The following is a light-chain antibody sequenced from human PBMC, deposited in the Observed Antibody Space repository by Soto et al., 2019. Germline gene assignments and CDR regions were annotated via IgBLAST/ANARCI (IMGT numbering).Light chain of an antibody. J-gene: IGKJ1*01. Sequence: DIQMAQSPSSLSASAGDRVTITCRASQSIVSYLNWYQQKPGKAPNLLIYAASSLQSGVPPRFSGSGSGTDFTLTISSLQPEDFATYYCQQSYDNVWTFGQGTKV. CDR3: QQSYDNVWT. CDR2: AAS. V-gene: IGKV1-39*01. CDR1: QSIVSY.